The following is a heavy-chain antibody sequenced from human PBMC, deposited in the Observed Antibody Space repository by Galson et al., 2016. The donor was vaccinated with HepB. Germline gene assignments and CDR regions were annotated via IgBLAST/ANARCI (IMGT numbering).Heavy chain of an antibody. CDR3: ARGKFDCSGGTCHYYGMDV. J-gene: IGHJ6*04. CDR2: TAGDT. V-gene: IGHV3-13*01. Sequence: TAGDTYYPGSVRGRFTISRENSKNSLYLQMNSLTAGDTAVYYCARGKFDCSGGTCHYYGMDVWGKGTTVTVSS. D-gene: IGHD2-15*01.